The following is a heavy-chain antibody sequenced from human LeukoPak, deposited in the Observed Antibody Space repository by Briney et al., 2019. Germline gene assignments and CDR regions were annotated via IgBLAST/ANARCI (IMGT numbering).Heavy chain of an antibody. D-gene: IGHD4-23*01. Sequence: GGSLRLSCAAPGFTFSSYWMNWVRQAPGKGLVWVSRIASDGSSTTYADSVKGRFSVSRDNAKNTLYLQMNSLRVEDTAVYYCARGRPHGNDYWGQGTLVTVSS. CDR3: ARGRPHGNDY. J-gene: IGHJ4*02. CDR1: GFTFSSYW. V-gene: IGHV3-74*01. CDR2: IASDGSST.